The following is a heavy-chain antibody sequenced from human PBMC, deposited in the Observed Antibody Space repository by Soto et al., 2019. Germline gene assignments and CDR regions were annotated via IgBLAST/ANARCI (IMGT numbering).Heavy chain of an antibody. J-gene: IGHJ5*02. CDR3: ARVLYYYGSGSYYRCGWFDP. Sequence: QVQLVQSGAEVKKPGSSVKVSCKASGGTFSSYAISWVRQAPGQGLEWMGGIIPIFGTANYAQKFQGRVTITADKSTSTAYMELSSLRSEDTAVYYCARVLYYYGSGSYYRCGWFDPWGQGTLVNVSS. V-gene: IGHV1-69*06. CDR2: IIPIFGTA. CDR1: GGTFSSYA. D-gene: IGHD3-10*01.